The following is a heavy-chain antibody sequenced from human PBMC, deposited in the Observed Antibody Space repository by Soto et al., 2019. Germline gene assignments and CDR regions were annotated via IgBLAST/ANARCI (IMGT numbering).Heavy chain of an antibody. D-gene: IGHD2-21*02. CDR3: TKTYCGGDCYSYYYYYMDV. CDR1: GFTFSGSA. Sequence: GGSLRLSCAASGFTFSGSAMHWVRQASGKGMEWIGRIRSKANSYATSYAASVKGRFTISRDDSKNTAYLQMNSLKTEDTALYYCTKTYCGGDCYSYYYYYMDVWGKGTTVTVSS. CDR2: IRSKANSYAT. J-gene: IGHJ6*03. V-gene: IGHV3-73*01.